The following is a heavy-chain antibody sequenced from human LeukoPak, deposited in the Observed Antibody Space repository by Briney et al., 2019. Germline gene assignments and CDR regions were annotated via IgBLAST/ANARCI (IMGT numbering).Heavy chain of an antibody. D-gene: IGHD3-10*01. CDR2: ISSSGGST. CDR3: AKGSSYYASGAYYYFDY. CDR1: GFSFSSYV. V-gene: IGHV3-23*01. Sequence: GGSLRLSCAASGFSFSSYVMNWVRQAPGEGLGWVSVISSSGGSTHDADSVKGRFTISRDNSKNTLSLQMNSLRAEDTAVYYCAKGSSYYASGAYYYFDYWGQGTLVTVSS. J-gene: IGHJ4*02.